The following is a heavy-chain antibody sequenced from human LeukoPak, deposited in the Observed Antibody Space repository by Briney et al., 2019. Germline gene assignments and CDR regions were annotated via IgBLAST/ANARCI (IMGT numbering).Heavy chain of an antibody. D-gene: IGHD6-13*01. CDR1: GFTFTSYA. CDR2: ISGSGGST. CDR3: AKPRPSYSSSWYDH. J-gene: IGHJ5*02. V-gene: IGHV3-23*01. Sequence: GGSLRLSCAASGFTFTSYAMSWVRQAPGKGLEWVSAISGSGGSTYYADSVKGRFTISRDSSKNTLYLQMNSLRAEDTAVYYCAKPRPSYSSSWYDHWGQGTLVTVSS.